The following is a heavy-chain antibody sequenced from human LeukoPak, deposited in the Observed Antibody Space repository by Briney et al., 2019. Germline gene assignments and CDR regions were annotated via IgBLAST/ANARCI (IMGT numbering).Heavy chain of an antibody. D-gene: IGHD6-19*01. Sequence: GGSLRLSCAASGFTFSSYAMNWVRQAPGKGLEWVSTIRGSGVGSYYGDSVKGRFTISRDNSKNTVYLQMNSLRAEDTALYYCAKDDGSGWYQIDHWGQGTLVTVSS. J-gene: IGHJ5*02. V-gene: IGHV3-23*01. CDR1: GFTFSSYA. CDR3: AKDDGSGWYQIDH. CDR2: IRGSGVGS.